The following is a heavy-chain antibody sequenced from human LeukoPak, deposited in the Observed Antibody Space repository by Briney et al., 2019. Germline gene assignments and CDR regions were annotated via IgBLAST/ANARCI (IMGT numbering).Heavy chain of an antibody. CDR1: GGSFSGYY. Sequence: SETLSLTCAVYGGSFSGYYWSWIRQPPGKGLEWIGEINHSGSTNFNPSLKSRVTISVDTSKNQFSLKLSSVTAADTAVYYCARARGYSYGPSAFDIWGQGTMVTVSS. J-gene: IGHJ3*02. CDR2: INHSGST. D-gene: IGHD5-18*01. CDR3: ARARGYSYGPSAFDI. V-gene: IGHV4-34*01.